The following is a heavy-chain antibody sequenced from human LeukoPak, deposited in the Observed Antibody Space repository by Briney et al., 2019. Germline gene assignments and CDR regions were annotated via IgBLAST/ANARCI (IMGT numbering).Heavy chain of an antibody. CDR2: IATDGDT. Sequence: GGSLRLSCAASGFTFSSYDMHWVRQATGKGLEWVSSIATDGDTYYPGSVKGRFTISRENAKDTLYLQMNSLRAEDTAVYYCARGNQAAASWGQGTLVTVSS. D-gene: IGHD6-13*01. CDR1: GFTFSSYD. J-gene: IGHJ5*02. CDR3: ARGNQAAAS. V-gene: IGHV3-13*01.